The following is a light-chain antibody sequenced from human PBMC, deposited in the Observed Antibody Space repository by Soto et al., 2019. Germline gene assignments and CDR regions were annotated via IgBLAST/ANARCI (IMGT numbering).Light chain of an antibody. V-gene: IGLV2-14*01. Sequence: QSALTQPASVSGSPGQSITISCTGTSSDVGGYNYVSWYQQHPGKAPKVMIYDVSNRPSGASNRFSGSKSGNTASLTISGLQPEDEADYYCSSYTSSSTLVFGGGTKVTVL. J-gene: IGLJ2*01. CDR1: SSDVGGYNY. CDR3: SSYTSSSTLV. CDR2: DVS.